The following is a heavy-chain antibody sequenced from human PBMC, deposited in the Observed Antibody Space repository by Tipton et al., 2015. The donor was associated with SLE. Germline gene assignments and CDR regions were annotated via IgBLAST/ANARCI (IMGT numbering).Heavy chain of an antibody. CDR2: IYYSGST. CDR1: GGAVTTGGFY. J-gene: IGHJ4*02. D-gene: IGHD2-15*01. Sequence: TLSLTCTVSGGAVTTGGFYWSWIRQHPGKGLEWIGHIYYSGSTDYNPSLKSRVTISVDTSKNQFSLKLNSVTAADTAVYYCARIGGYCSGGACWTFDYWGQGTLATVSS. V-gene: IGHV4-31*03. CDR3: ARIGGYCSGGACWTFDY.